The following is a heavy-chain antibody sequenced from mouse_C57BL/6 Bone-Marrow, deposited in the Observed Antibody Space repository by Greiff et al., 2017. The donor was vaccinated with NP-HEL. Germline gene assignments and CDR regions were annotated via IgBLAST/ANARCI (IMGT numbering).Heavy chain of an antibody. CDR3: ARSPYYCGGRGFAY. V-gene: IGHV1-64*01. CDR1: GYTFTSYW. Sequence: QVQLQQPGAELVKPGASVKLSCKASGYTFTSYWMHWVKQSPGQGLEWIGMIHPFSGSINYTEKFKSKATLTVDKSSSTAYMQLSSLTSGGSAVYYCARSPYYCGGRGFAYWGQGTLVTVSA. J-gene: IGHJ3*01. D-gene: IGHD1-1*01. CDR2: IHPFSGSI.